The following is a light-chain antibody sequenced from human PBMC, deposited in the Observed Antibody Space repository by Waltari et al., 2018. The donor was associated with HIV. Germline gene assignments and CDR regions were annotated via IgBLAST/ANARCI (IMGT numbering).Light chain of an antibody. V-gene: IGKV2-30*01. CDR1: QSLAYSDGRIY. CDR2: TVS. J-gene: IGKJ2*01. Sequence: DVVMTQSPLSLPVTLGQPASISCRSSQSLAYSDGRIYLNWFHHSPGQSPRRLIYTVSDRDSGVPDRFTGSGSGTDFTLKISRVEAEDVGIFYCVQGTHWPPTFGQGTKLEIK. CDR3: VQGTHWPPT.